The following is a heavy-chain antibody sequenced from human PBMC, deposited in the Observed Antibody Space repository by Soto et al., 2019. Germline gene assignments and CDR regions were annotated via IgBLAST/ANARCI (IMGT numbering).Heavy chain of an antibody. CDR1: GFTFSYYY. Sequence: QVQLVESGGGLVKPGGSLRLSCAASGFTFSYYYMTWIRQAPGKGLEWLSCISSSGNTVYYADSLKGRFTITRDNAKNSLYLQMNSLSAEDTAIYDWARDEAYGGYVDYWGQGTLVTVSS. V-gene: IGHV3-11*01. D-gene: IGHD4-17*01. CDR2: ISSSGNTV. CDR3: ARDEAYGGYVDY. J-gene: IGHJ4*02.